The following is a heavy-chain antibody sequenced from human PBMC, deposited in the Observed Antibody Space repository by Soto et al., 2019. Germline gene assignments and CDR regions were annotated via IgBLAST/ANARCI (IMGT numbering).Heavy chain of an antibody. CDR3: ARDRTIFGVVRGWFDP. V-gene: IGHV3-23*01. Sequence: GSLRLSCAASGFTFRSYAMSWVRQAPGKGLEWVSGISNRGGRTYHADAVKGRFTISRDNSKNTLYLQMNSLRAEDTAVYYCARDRTIFGVVRGWFDPWGQGTLVTVSS. J-gene: IGHJ5*02. CDR2: ISNRGGRT. CDR1: GFTFRSYA. D-gene: IGHD3-3*01.